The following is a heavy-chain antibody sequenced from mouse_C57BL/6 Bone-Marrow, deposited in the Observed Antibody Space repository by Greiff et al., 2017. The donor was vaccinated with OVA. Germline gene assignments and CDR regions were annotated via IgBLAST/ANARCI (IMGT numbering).Heavy chain of an antibody. CDR3: ARNPYYYGSSYVGWYFDV. D-gene: IGHD1-1*01. CDR2: IWSGGST. J-gene: IGHJ1*03. V-gene: IGHV2-2*01. CDR1: GFSLTSYG. Sequence: QVQLKESGPGLVQPSQSLSITCTVSGFSLTSYGVHWVRQSPGKGLEWLGVIWSGGSTDYNAAFISRLSISKDNSKSQVFFKMNSLQADDTAIYYCARNPYYYGSSYVGWYFDVWGTGTTVTVSS.